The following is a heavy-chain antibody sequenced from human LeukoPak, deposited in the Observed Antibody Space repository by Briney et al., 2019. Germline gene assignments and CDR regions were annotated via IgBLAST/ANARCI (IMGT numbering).Heavy chain of an antibody. CDR2: ISWNSGSI. CDR1: GFTFDDYA. V-gene: IGHV3-9*01. J-gene: IGHJ6*01. D-gene: IGHD3-3*01. Sequence: PGGSLRLSCAASGFTFDDYAMHWVRQAPGKGLEWVSGISWNSGSISYADSVKGRFTISRDNAKNSLYLQMNSLRAEDTALYYCGKVRGIRYYSFTGIDGWGEEGTVTHSS. CDR3: GKVRGIRYYSFTGIDG.